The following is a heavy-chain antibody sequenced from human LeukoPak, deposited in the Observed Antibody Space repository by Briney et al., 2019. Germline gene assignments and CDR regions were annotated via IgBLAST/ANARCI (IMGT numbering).Heavy chain of an antibody. CDR3: ARHIGGRSYGKYYYYGMDV. D-gene: IGHD5-18*01. CDR1: GGSISSSSYY. J-gene: IGHJ6*02. CDR2: IYYSGST. Sequence: SETLSLTCTVSGGSISSSSYYWGWIRPPPGKGLEWIGSIYYSGSTYYNPSLKSRVTISVDTSKNQFSLKLSSVTAADTAVYYCARHIGGRSYGKYYYYGMDVWGQGTTVTVSS. V-gene: IGHV4-39*01.